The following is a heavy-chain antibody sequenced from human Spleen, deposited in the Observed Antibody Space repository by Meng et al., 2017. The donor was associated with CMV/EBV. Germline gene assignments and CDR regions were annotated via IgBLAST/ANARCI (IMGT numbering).Heavy chain of an antibody. CDR1: GVTFSTSG. D-gene: IGHD2-8*01. CDR3: AREDRSCTNGVCYTWHAFDI. V-gene: IGHV3-48*04. Sequence: GGSLRLSCVASGVTFSTSGMNWVRQAPGKGLEWVSYISSSSSTIYYADSVKGRFTISRDNAKNSLYLQMNSLRAEDTAVYYCAREDRSCTNGVCYTWHAFDIWGQGTMVTVSS. J-gene: IGHJ3*02. CDR2: ISSSSSTI.